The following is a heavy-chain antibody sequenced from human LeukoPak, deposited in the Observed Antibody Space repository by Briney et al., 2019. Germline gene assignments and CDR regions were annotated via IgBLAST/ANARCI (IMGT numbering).Heavy chain of an antibody. CDR1: GFTFTNYD. J-gene: IGHJ4*02. Sequence: GGSLRLSCAASGFTFTNYDMNWVRQAPGKGLEWVSTISGRGGRTYYADSVKGRFTISRDNSKNTLYLQMNSLRADDTAVYYCAKDATVTTYYFDFWGQGTLVTVSS. CDR3: AKDATVTTYYFDF. CDR2: ISGRGGRT. D-gene: IGHD4-17*01. V-gene: IGHV3-23*01.